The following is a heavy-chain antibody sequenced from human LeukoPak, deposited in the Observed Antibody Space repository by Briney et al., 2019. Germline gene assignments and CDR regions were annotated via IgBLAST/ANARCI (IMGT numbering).Heavy chain of an antibody. CDR3: ARAYYDFWSGYPEYFQH. CDR2: IYPGDSDT. D-gene: IGHD3-3*01. V-gene: IGHV5-51*01. J-gene: IGHJ1*01. Sequence: GESLKISCKGSGYSFPEYWIGWVRQMPGKGLEWMGIIYPGDSDTRYSPSFQGQVTISADKSISTAYLQWSSLKASDTAMYYCARAYYDFWSGYPEYFQHWGQGTLVTVSS. CDR1: GYSFPEYW.